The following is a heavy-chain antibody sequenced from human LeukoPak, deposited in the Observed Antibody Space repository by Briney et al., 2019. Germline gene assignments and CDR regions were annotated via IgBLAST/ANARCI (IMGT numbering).Heavy chain of an antibody. CDR2: FYSAGTT. V-gene: IGHV4-59*01. D-gene: IGHD2-8*01. J-gene: IGHJ6*03. CDR1: GGSISEYY. CDR3: AKEIVLMMSGHPSPYFMDV. Sequence: SETLSLTCNVSGGSISEYYWSWIRQSPGKGLEWIGHFYSAGTTKYNPSFKSRVTISGDTSKNQAPLSLTSATAADSAVYYCAKEIVLMMSGHPSPYFMDVWGRGTTVAVSS.